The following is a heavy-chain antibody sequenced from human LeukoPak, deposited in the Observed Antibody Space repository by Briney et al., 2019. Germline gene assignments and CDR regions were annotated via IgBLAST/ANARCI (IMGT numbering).Heavy chain of an antibody. D-gene: IGHD6-6*01. CDR2: ISGSGGDT. Sequence: GGSLRLSCAASGFPLTFAMSWVRQAPGKGLEWVSSISGSGGDTYYADSVKGRFTVSRDNSKNTLYLQMNSLRAEDTAVYYCAKQSTARSLGEGGRGTLVTVSS. J-gene: IGHJ4*02. CDR3: AKQSTARSLGE. V-gene: IGHV3-23*01. CDR1: GFPLTFA.